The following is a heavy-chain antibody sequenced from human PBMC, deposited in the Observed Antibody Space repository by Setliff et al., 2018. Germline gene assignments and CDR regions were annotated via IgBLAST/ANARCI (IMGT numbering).Heavy chain of an antibody. CDR3: ARGPLDFVVAPATAKFDF. J-gene: IGHJ4*02. V-gene: IGHV1-18*01. CDR2: ISAFNGNT. CDR1: GYTFTSFG. D-gene: IGHD2-2*01. Sequence: GASVKVSCKASGYTFTSFGISWVRQAPGQGLEWMGWISAFNGNTNYAQKLQGRVTMTTDTSTSTAYMELRSLRSDDTAVYYCARGPLDFVVAPATAKFDFWGQGTLVTVSS.